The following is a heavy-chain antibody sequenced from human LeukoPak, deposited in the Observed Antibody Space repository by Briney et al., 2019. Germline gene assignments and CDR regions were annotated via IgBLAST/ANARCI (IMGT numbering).Heavy chain of an antibody. V-gene: IGHV3-23*01. Sequence: GGSLRLSCAASGFTFSSSAMSWVRQAPGKGLEWVSAISNNGGYTYYADSVQGRFTISRDNSKSTLCLQMNSLRAEDTAVYYCAKDNSYGNFDYWGQGTLVTVSP. CDR1: GFTFSSSA. CDR2: ISNNGGYT. CDR3: AKDNSYGNFDY. D-gene: IGHD5-18*01. J-gene: IGHJ4*02.